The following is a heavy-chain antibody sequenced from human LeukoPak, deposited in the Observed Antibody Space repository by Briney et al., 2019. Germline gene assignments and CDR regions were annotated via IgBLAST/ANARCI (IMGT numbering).Heavy chain of an antibody. V-gene: IGHV4-34*01. CDR3: ARAGYYGSGSLDDAFDI. J-gene: IGHJ3*02. Sequence: SETLSLTCAVYGGSFNGYYWSWIRQPPGKGLEWIGEINHSGSTNYNPSLKSRVTISVDTSKNQFSLKLSSVTAADTAVYYCARAGYYGSGSLDDAFDIWGQGTMVTVSS. CDR1: GGSFNGYY. D-gene: IGHD3-10*01. CDR2: INHSGST.